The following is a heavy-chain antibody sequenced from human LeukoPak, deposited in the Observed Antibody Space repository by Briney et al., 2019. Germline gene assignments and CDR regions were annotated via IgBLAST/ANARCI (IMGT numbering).Heavy chain of an antibody. CDR3: AKLPQWLDPAGYDY. CDR1: RFTFSSYD. V-gene: IGHV3-30*02. CDR2: IRYDASDE. D-gene: IGHD6-19*01. J-gene: IGHJ4*02. Sequence: PGGSLRLSCAASRFTFSSYDMHWVRQAPGKGLEWVAFIRYDASDEYYADSVKGRFTISRDNSKNTLYLQMNSLRPEDTAVYYCAKLPQWLDPAGYDYWGQGTLVTVSS.